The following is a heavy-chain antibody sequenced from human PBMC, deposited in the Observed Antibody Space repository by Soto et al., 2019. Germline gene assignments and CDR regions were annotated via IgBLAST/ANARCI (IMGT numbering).Heavy chain of an antibody. CDR2: ISAYNGNT. Sequence: GASVKVSCKASGYTFTSHGISWVRQAPGQGLEWMGWISAYNGNTNYAQKLQGRVTMTTDTSTSTAYMELRSLRSDDTAVYYCARVEVTYYYDSREDAFDIWGQGTMLTVSS. V-gene: IGHV1-18*01. CDR1: GYTFTSHG. CDR3: ARVEVTYYYDSREDAFDI. J-gene: IGHJ3*02. D-gene: IGHD3-22*01.